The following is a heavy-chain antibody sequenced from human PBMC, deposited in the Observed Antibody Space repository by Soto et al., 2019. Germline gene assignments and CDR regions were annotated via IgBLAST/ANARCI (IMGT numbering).Heavy chain of an antibody. J-gene: IGHJ4*02. CDR1: GGSISSSSYY. CDR2: IFYSGST. CDR3: ARGYCSAGSCYSLDY. Sequence: SETLSLTCTVSGGSISSSSYYWAWIRQPPGKGLEWIGSIFYSGSTYYNPSLESRVTISVDTSQNHFSLRLTSVTAADTAVYLCARGYCSAGSCYSLDYGGQGTLVTVSS. D-gene: IGHD2-15*01. V-gene: IGHV4-39*02.